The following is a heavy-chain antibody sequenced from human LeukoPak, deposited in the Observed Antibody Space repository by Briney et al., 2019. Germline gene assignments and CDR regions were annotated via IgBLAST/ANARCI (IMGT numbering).Heavy chain of an antibody. V-gene: IGHV3-33*08. J-gene: IGHJ4*02. CDR1: GFTFSSYG. D-gene: IGHD6-6*01. CDR3: ARGWGEYSSSSAFDY. CDR2: IWYDGSNK. Sequence: GGSLRLSCAASGFTFSSYGMHWVRQAPGKGLEWVAVIWYDGSNKYYADSVKGRFTISRDNSKNTLYLQMNSLRAEDTAVYYCARGWGEYSSSSAFDYWGQGTLVTVSS.